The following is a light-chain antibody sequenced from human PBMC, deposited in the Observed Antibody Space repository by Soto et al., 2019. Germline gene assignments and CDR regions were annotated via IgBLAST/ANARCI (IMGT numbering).Light chain of an antibody. Sequence: GDRVTITCRASLDIRGYLAWYQQKPGKVPRLLIYSASTLQSGVPSRFSGSGSGTEFTLTISSLQPEGFASYYCQQLDRYPFTFGGGTRVEI. V-gene: IGKV1-9*01. J-gene: IGKJ4*01. CDR1: LDIRGY. CDR2: SAS. CDR3: QQLDRYPFT.